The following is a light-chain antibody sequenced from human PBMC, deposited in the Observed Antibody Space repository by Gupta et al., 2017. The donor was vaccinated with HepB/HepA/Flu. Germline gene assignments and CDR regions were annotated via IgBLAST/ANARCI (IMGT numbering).Light chain of an antibody. CDR3: QYSDSSLRGGV. J-gene: IGLJ2*01. CDR2: VNS. V-gene: IGLV1-40*01. Sequence: QSVLTQPPSVSGAPGQRVTIPCTGSSSNIGAGYDVHWYQQLPGTAPKLLIYVNSNRPSGVPDRFSGSKSGTSASPEITGLQAEDEAEDYCQYSDSSLRGGVFGGGTKLTVL. CDR1: SSNIGAGYD.